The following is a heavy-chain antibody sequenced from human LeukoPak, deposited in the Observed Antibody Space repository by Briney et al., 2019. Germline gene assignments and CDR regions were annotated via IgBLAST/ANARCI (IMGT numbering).Heavy chain of an antibody. CDR1: GYTFTSYA. J-gene: IGHJ4*02. Sequence: ASVKVSCKTSGYTFTSYAVHWVRQAPGQRLEWMGWINAGNGNTKYSQKFQDRVTITRDTSASTAYMELGSLRSEDTAVYYCARGVVVHEYTYGTFDYWGQGTLVTVSS. CDR2: INAGNGNT. CDR3: ARGVVVHEYTYGTFDY. V-gene: IGHV1-3*01. D-gene: IGHD5-18*01.